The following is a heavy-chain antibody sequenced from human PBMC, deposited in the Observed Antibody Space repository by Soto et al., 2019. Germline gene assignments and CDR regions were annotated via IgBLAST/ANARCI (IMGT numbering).Heavy chain of an antibody. CDR2: INAGNGNT. CDR1: GYTFTSYA. D-gene: IGHD2-2*01. Sequence: ASVKVSCKASGYTFTSYAMHWARQAPGQRLEWMGWINAGNGNTKYSQKFQGRVTITRDTSASTAYMELSSLRSEDTAVYYCARDWCSSTSCYLLLFDYWGQGTLVTVSS. CDR3: ARDWCSSTSCYLLLFDY. J-gene: IGHJ4*02. V-gene: IGHV1-3*01.